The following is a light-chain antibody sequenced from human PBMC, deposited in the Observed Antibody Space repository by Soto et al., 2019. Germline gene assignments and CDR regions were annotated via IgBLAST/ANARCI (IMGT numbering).Light chain of an antibody. V-gene: IGKV1-8*01. CDR2: AAS. Sequence: AIRMTQSPSSLSASTGDRVTITCRASQGISSYLAWYQQKPGKAPKLLIYAASTLQSGVPSRFSGSGSGTDFTLTISCLQSEDFATYHCQQYYSYPPTFGQGTKLEIK. CDR1: QGISSY. CDR3: QQYYSYPPT. J-gene: IGKJ2*01.